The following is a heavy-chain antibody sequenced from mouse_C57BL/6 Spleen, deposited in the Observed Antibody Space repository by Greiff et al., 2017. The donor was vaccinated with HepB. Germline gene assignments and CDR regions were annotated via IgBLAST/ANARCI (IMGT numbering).Heavy chain of an antibody. CDR1: GYTFTGYW. J-gene: IGHJ4*01. V-gene: IGHV1-9*01. D-gene: IGHD1-1*01. Sequence: VQLQQSGAELMKPGASVKLSCKAPGYTFTGYWIEWVKQRPGHGLEWIGEILPGSGSTNYNEKFKGKATFTADTSSNTAYMQLSSLTTEDSAIYYCAIFTTVVADYYAMDYWGQGTSVTVSS. CDR2: ILPGSGST. CDR3: AIFTTVVADYYAMDY.